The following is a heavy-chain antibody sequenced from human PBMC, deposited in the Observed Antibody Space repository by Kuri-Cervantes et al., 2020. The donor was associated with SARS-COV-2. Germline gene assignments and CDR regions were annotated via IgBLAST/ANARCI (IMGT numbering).Heavy chain of an antibody. CDR3: ATHAREGPNRGVNDDAFDI. D-gene: IGHD3-10*01. J-gene: IGHJ3*02. CDR2: INHSGST. V-gene: IGHV4-34*01. CDR1: GGSFSGYY. Sequence: SETLSLTCAVYGGSFSGYYWSWIRQPPGKGLEWIGEINHSGSTNYNPSLKSRVTISVDTSKNQFSLKLSSVTAADTAVYYCATHAREGPNRGVNDDAFDIWAKGQWSPSPQ.